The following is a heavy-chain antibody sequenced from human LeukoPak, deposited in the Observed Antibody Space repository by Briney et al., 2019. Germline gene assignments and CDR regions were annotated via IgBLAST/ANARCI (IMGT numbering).Heavy chain of an antibody. D-gene: IGHD1-14*01. CDR2: VYPLDSET. CDR1: GYSFNTFM. CDR3: VRHNTGADY. V-gene: IGHV5-51*01. Sequence: GESLKISCQTSGYSFNTFMIAWVRQAPWRGLEWMGLVYPLDSETRYGPSFQGQVTISADKSTSSAFLQLDSLKASDTAMYYCVRHNTGADYWGQGTLVTVSS. J-gene: IGHJ4*02.